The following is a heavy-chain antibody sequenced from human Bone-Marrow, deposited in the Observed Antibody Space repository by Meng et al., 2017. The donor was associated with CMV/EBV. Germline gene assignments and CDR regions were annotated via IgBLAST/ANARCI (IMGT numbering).Heavy chain of an antibody. CDR3: ARDPGIAAADAFDI. D-gene: IGHD6-13*01. Sequence: GGSLRLSCTASGFTFSSYAMSWVRQAPGKGLEWVSAISGSGGSTYYADSVKGRFTISRDNAKNSLYLQMNSLRAEDTAVYYCARDPGIAAADAFDIWGQGTMVTVSS. V-gene: IGHV3-23*01. CDR1: GFTFSSYA. J-gene: IGHJ3*02. CDR2: ISGSGGST.